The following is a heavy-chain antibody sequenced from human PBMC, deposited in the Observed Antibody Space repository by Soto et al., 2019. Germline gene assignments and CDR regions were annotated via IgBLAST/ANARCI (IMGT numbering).Heavy chain of an antibody. CDR1: GYTFTGYY. J-gene: IGHJ5*02. V-gene: IGHV1-2*04. Sequence: ASVKVSCKASGYTFTGYYMHWVRQAPGQGLEWMGWINPNSGGTNYAQKFQGWVTMTRDTSISTAYMELSRLRSDDTAVYYCAGGKTGSSRWTRNWFDPWGLGILVTVS. D-gene: IGHD6-13*01. CDR2: INPNSGGT. CDR3: AGGKTGSSRWTRNWFDP.